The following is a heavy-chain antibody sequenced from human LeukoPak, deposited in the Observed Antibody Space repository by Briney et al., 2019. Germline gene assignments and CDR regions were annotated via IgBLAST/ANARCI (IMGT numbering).Heavy chain of an antibody. V-gene: IGHV3-48*01. D-gene: IGHD5-12*01. Sequence: GSLRLSCAASGFTFSSYWMSWVRQAPGKGLEWVSHIRSSSETFYADSVKGRFTISRDNARNSLYLQMNNLRGEDTAIYYCARDAGNSGYGCDLWGRGTLVTVSS. CDR1: GFTFSSYW. J-gene: IGHJ5*02. CDR3: ARDAGNSGYGCDL. CDR2: IRSSSET.